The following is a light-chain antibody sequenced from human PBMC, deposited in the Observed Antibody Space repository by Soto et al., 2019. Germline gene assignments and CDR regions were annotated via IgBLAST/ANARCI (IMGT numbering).Light chain of an antibody. CDR3: QRYGTSLTWT. CDR1: QSISSGY. V-gene: IGKV3-20*01. Sequence: EIVLTQSPGTLSLSPGETATLSCRASQSISSGYLAWYQQKPGQAPRLLIYGASSRATGIPDRFSGSGSETDFTFTISRLEPEDFAVYYCQRYGTSLTWTFGQGTKVEIK. CDR2: GAS. J-gene: IGKJ1*01.